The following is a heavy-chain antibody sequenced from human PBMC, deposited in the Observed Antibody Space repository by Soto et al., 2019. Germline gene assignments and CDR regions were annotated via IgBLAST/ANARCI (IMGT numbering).Heavy chain of an antibody. V-gene: IGHV3-48*02. J-gene: IGHJ6*02. CDR3: ARPYSNRWSIFYGLDV. Sequence: GGSLRLSCAAPGFTLSTYIMNWVRQAPGKGLEWISYISSSSDIIYYADSVKGRFTISRDNAKNSLFLQMNSLRDEDTAVYYCARPYSNRWSIFYGLDVWGQGTTVTVSS. D-gene: IGHD6-13*01. CDR2: ISSSSDII. CDR1: GFTLSTYI.